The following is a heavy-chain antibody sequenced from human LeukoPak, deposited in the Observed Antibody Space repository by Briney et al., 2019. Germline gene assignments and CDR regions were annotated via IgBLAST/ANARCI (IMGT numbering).Heavy chain of an antibody. CDR2: INPSGGST. J-gene: IGHJ4*02. D-gene: IGHD3-22*01. CDR3: ARGGYDSSGSPNSFDY. Sequence: GASVKVSCKASGYTFTSYYMHWVRQAPGQGLEWMGIINPSGGSTSYAQKFQGRVTMTRDTSTSTVYMELSSLRSEDTAVYYCARGGYDSSGSPNSFDYWGQGTLVTVSS. V-gene: IGHV1-46*01. CDR1: GYTFTSYY.